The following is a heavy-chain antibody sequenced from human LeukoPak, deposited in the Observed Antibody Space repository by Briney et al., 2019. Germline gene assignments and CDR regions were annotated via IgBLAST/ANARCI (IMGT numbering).Heavy chain of an antibody. CDR1: GFSISTYS. CDR3: ARGGGAFCGGDCHRNFDF. D-gene: IGHD2-21*02. Sequence: PGGSLTLSCAASGFSISTYSMDWVRQAPGKGLEWVSSISSTSSYIYYADSVKGRFTISRDSSKNTLDLQMNSLRVEDTAVYYCARGGGAFCGGDCHRNFDFWGQGALVTVSS. J-gene: IGHJ4*02. CDR2: ISSTSSYI. V-gene: IGHV3-21*04.